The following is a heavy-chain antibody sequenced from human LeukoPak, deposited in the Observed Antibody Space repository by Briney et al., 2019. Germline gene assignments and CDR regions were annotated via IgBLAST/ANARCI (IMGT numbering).Heavy chain of an antibody. J-gene: IGHJ4*02. CDR2: ISPDGGRT. V-gene: IGHV3-74*01. CDR3: ARVSSLWSFDY. D-gene: IGHD3-10*01. CDR1: GFTFSTHW. Sequence: QPGGSLRLSCAASGFTFSTHWMHWVRQTPGKGLVWVSRISPDGGRTAYADSVKGRFTISRDNARDTLYLQLNSLGAEDTAVYYCARVSSLWSFDYWGQGTLVTVSS.